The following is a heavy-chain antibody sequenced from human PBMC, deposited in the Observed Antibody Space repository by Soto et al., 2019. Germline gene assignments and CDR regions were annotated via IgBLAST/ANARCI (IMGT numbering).Heavy chain of an antibody. CDR2: IYTSGST. CDR3: ARDKGRIAAACTQYYYYYYGMDV. J-gene: IGHJ6*02. CDR1: GGSISSYY. V-gene: IGHV4-4*07. D-gene: IGHD6-13*01. Sequence: PSETLSLTCTVSGGSISSYYWSWIRQPAGKGLEWIGRIYTSGSTNYNPSLKSRVTMSVDTSKNQFSLKLSSVTAADTAVYYCARDKGRIAAACTQYYYYYYGMDVWGQGTTVTVSS.